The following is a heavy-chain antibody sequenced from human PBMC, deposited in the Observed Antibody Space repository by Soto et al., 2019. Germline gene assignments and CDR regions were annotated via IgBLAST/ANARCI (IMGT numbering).Heavy chain of an antibody. CDR3: AGGIAVAGGDY. V-gene: IGHV3-33*01. D-gene: IGHD6-19*01. CDR2: IWYDGSNK. Sequence: GGSLRLSCAASGFTFSSYGMHWVRQAPGKGLEWVAVIWYDGSNKYYADSVKGRFTISRDNSKNTLYLQMNSLRAEDTAVYYCAGGIAVAGGDYWGQGTLVTVSS. J-gene: IGHJ4*02. CDR1: GFTFSSYG.